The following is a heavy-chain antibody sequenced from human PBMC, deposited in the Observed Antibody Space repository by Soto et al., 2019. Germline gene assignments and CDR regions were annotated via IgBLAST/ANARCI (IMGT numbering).Heavy chain of an antibody. D-gene: IGHD2-15*01. CDR1: GFTFSSYG. CDR2: IWYDGSNK. CDR3: ARGCSGGSWTTCAFDI. Sequence: GGSLRLSCAASGFTFSSYGMHWVHQAPGKGLEWVAVIWYDGSNKYYADSVKGRFTISRDNSKNTLYLQMNSLRAEDTAVYYCARGCSGGSWTTCAFDIWGQGTMVTVSS. V-gene: IGHV3-33*01. J-gene: IGHJ3*02.